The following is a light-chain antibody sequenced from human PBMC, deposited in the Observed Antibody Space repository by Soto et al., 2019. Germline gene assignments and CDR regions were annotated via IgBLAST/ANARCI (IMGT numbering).Light chain of an antibody. V-gene: IGKV1-27*01. Sequence: DIPLTQSPSSLSASVGDRVTITCRASQGIGNFLAWYQQKPGKVPKLLISAASSLQSGVPSRFSGRGSGTDFTLTITSLQPEDVATYYCQKYSSVITFGQGTRLEIK. J-gene: IGKJ5*01. CDR3: QKYSSVIT. CDR2: AAS. CDR1: QGIGNF.